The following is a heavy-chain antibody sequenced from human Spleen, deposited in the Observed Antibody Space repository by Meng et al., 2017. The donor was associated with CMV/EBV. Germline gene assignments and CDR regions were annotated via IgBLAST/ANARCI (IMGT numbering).Heavy chain of an antibody. CDR2: ISSYSGNT. Sequence: ASVKVSCQASGYTFSDYGFSWVRQAPGQGPEWMGWISSYSGNTKYAEKFQGRVSMTTDTSMSTVHMEMGSLRSDDTAVYYCARDYVVRGVYSGYWGQGTPVTVS. D-gene: IGHD1-26*01. CDR3: ARDYVVRGVYSGY. J-gene: IGHJ4*02. CDR1: GYTFSDYG. V-gene: IGHV1-18*01.